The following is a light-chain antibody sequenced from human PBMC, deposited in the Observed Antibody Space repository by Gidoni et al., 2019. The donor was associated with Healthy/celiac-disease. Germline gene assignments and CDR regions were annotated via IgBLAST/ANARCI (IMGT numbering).Light chain of an antibody. CDR1: QGISSS. CDR3: QQYYSYPFT. J-gene: IGKJ3*01. Sequence: AIRMTQSPSSFSASTGDRVTITCRASQGISSSLAWYQQKPGKAPKLLIYAASTLQSGVPSRCSGSGSGTDFTLTISCLQSEDFATYYCQQYYSYPFTFGPGTKVDIK. CDR2: AAS. V-gene: IGKV1-8*01.